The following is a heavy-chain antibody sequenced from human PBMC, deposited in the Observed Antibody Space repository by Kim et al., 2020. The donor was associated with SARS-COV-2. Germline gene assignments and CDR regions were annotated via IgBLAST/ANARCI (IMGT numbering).Heavy chain of an antibody. CDR2: IKYGGGEK. CDR1: GFSFSTYW. D-gene: IGHD6-6*01. Sequence: GGSLGLSCAASGFSFSTYWVSWVRQVPGMGLEWVANIKYGGGEKNYVDSVRGRFTISRDDAKNSIYLQMNSLRIEDTAVYYCARERVQYGSSSAYYGMDV. J-gene: IGHJ6*01. CDR3: ARERVQYGSSSAYYGMDV. V-gene: IGHV3-7*03.